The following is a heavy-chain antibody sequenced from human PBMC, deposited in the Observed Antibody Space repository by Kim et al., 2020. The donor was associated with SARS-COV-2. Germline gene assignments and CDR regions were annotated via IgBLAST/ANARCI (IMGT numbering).Heavy chain of an antibody. D-gene: IGHD3-9*01. V-gene: IGHV1-69*01. J-gene: IGHJ4*02. CDR3: ASTHYDILTGFDY. Sequence: YAQKFQGRVTITADESTSTAYMELSSLRSEDTAVYYCASTHYDILTGFDYWGQGTLVIVSS.